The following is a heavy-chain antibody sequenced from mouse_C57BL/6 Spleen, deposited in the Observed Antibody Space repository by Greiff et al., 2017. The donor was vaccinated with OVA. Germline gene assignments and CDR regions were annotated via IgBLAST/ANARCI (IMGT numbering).Heavy chain of an antibody. CDR1: GFNIKDDY. V-gene: IGHV14-4*01. CDR2: IDPENGDT. D-gene: IGHD1-1*01. CDR3: TTRRVVGSYFDY. J-gene: IGHJ2*01. Sequence: EVQLKQSGAELVRPGASVKLSCTASGFNIKDDYMHWVKQRPEQGLEWIGWIDPENGDTEYASKFQGKATITADTSSNTAYLQLSSLTSEDTAVYYCTTRRVVGSYFDYWGQGTTLTVSS.